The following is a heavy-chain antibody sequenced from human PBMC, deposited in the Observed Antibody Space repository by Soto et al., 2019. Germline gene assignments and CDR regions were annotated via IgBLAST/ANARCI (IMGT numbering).Heavy chain of an antibody. D-gene: IGHD3-16*02. CDR1: GFTFSSYW. CDR3: TTGSYRIDY. V-gene: IGHV3-7*01. CDR2: IKRDGSEK. Sequence: GGSLRLSCAASGFTFSSYWMSWVRQAPGKGLEWVANIKRDGSEKYYVDSVKGRFTISRDNAKNSLYLQMNSLRAEDTAVYYCTTGSYRIDYWGQGTLVIVSS. J-gene: IGHJ4*02.